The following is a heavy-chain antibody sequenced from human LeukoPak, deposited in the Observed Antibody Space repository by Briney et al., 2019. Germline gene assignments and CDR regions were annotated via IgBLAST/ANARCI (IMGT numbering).Heavy chain of an antibody. CDR2: ISSSSSYI. D-gene: IGHD3-10*01. V-gene: IGHV3-21*01. CDR3: ARENYGSGSWFDY. J-gene: IGHJ4*02. Sequence: GESLRLSFSASGFPFSSYNMKWVRPAPGKGLEWVSLISSSSSYIHYADSVKGRFTISRDNAKNSLYLQMNSLRAEDAAVYYCARENYGSGSWFDYWGQGTLVTVSS. CDR1: GFPFSSYN.